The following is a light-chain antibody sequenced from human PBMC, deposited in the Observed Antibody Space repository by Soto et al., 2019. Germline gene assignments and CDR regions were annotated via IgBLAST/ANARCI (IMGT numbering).Light chain of an antibody. CDR1: EGISSW. J-gene: IGKJ1*01. Sequence: DIQMTQSPSTLSASVGDRVTITCRASEGISSWLAWYQQKPGKAPKLLIYDASHLEAGVPSRFSGSGSGKDFTLTFSTLQPDDFATYSGQQYNTFWTFGQGTKVNIK. CDR2: DAS. CDR3: QQYNTFWT. V-gene: IGKV1-5*01.